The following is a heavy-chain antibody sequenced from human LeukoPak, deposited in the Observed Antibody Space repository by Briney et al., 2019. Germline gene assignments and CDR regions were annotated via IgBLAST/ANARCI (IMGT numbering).Heavy chain of an antibody. J-gene: IGHJ6*04. CDR1: GFTFSNYE. V-gene: IGHV3-48*03. CDR3: AELGITMIGGV. Sequence: GGSLRLSCAASGFTFSNYEMNWVRQAPGKGLEWISHISNIGDIIHYADSVEGRFTNSRDNAKNSLYLQMNSLRAEDTAVYYCAELGITMIGGVWGKGTTVTISS. D-gene: IGHD3-10*02. CDR2: ISNIGDII.